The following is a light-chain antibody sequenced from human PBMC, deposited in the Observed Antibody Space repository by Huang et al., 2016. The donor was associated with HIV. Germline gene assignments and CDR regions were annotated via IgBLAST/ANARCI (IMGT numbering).Light chain of an antibody. CDR3: QQRGNWPPFT. CDR1: HDINSY. V-gene: IGKV3-11*01. J-gene: IGKJ3*01. CDR2: DAS. Sequence: EVFLTQSPATLSLSPGESATLSCRASHDINSYLAWYQQKPGQAPRLLIYDASTRATDIPARFRGSGSGTDFTLTINNLEPEEFAVYFCQQRGNWPPFTFGPGTKLDLK.